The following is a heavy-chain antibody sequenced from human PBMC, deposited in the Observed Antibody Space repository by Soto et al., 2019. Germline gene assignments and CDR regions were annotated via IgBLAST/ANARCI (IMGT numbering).Heavy chain of an antibody. CDR1: GFTFSNYA. D-gene: IGHD1-7*01. J-gene: IGHJ5*02. Sequence: PGGSLRLSCAASGFTFSNYAMSWVRQAPGKGLEWVSAISGSGGSTYYADSVKGRFTISRDNSENTLYLQMNSLRVEDTAVYYCAKDPLGDAWNYGGWIDPWGQGTLVTVSS. V-gene: IGHV3-23*01. CDR2: ISGSGGST. CDR3: AKDPLGDAWNYGGWIDP.